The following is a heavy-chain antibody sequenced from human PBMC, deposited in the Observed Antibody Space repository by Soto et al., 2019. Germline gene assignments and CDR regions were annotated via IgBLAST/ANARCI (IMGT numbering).Heavy chain of an antibody. Sequence: GASVKVSCKASGYSFTSYYMHWVRQAPGQGLEWMGIINPSGGSTSYAQKFQGRVTMTRDTSTSTVYMELSSLRSEDTAVYYCARDGLGHRLGQSTDYYDSSDEVDYWGQGTLVTVSS. J-gene: IGHJ4*02. V-gene: IGHV1-46*03. CDR2: INPSGGST. D-gene: IGHD3-22*01. CDR1: GYSFTSYY. CDR3: ARDGLGHRLGQSTDYYDSSDEVDY.